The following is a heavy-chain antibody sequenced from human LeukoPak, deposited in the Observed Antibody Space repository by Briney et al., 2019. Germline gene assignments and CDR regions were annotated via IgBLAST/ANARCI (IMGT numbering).Heavy chain of an antibody. CDR2: IYPGDSDT. CDR3: ARQDSSTLSIDY. Sequence: GESLKISCKGSGYSFTTYWIGWVRQMPGKGLEWMGIIYPGDSDTRYSPSFQGQVTMSADKSISTAYLQWSSLKASDTAIYYCARQDSSTLSIDYWGQGTLVTVSS. CDR1: GYSFTTYW. D-gene: IGHD6-13*01. J-gene: IGHJ4*02. V-gene: IGHV5-51*01.